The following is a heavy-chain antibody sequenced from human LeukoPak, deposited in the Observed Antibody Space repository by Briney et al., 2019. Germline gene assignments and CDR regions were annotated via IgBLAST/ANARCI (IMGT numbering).Heavy chain of an antibody. CDR2: INYSGST. V-gene: IGHV4-34*01. D-gene: IGHD3-10*01. CDR1: GGSFSGYY. J-gene: IGHJ4*02. CDR3: ARRAYYYGSGSRTDFDY. Sequence: SETLSLTCAVYGGSFSGYYWSWIRQPPGKGLEWIGEINYSGSTNYNPSLKSRVTISVDTSKNQFSLKLSSVTAADTAVYYCARRAYYYGSGSRTDFDYWGQGTLVTVSS.